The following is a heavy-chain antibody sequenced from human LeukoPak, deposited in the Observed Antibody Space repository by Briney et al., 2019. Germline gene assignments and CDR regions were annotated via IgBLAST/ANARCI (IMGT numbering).Heavy chain of an antibody. Sequence: PGGSLRLSCAASGFTFSSYAMSWVRQAPGKGLEWVSAISGSGGSTYYADSVKGRFTISRDNSKNTLYLQMNSLRAEDTAVYYCARGDYGDYIVDYWGQGTLVTVSS. CDR1: GFTFSSYA. CDR3: ARGDYGDYIVDY. CDR2: ISGSGGST. J-gene: IGHJ4*02. V-gene: IGHV3-23*01. D-gene: IGHD4-17*01.